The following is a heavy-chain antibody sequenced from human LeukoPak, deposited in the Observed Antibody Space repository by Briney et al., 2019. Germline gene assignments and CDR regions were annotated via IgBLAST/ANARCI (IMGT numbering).Heavy chain of an antibody. CDR3: AREDATALDY. V-gene: IGHV3-30*02. CDR2: IRYDGSNK. D-gene: IGHD4-17*01. J-gene: IGHJ4*02. CDR1: GFTFSSYG. Sequence: GGSLRLSCAASGFTFSSYGMHWVRQAPGKGLEWVAFIRYDGSNKYYADFVKGRFTISRDNSKNTLYLQMNSLRAEDTAVYYCAREDATALDYWGQGTLVTVSS.